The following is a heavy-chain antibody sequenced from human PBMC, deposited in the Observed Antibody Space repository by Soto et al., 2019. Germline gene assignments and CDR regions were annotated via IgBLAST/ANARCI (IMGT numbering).Heavy chain of an antibody. CDR2: IFYSGST. V-gene: IGHV4-39*01. J-gene: IGHJ6*04. CDR1: GGSISSSSYY. D-gene: IGHD2-15*01. CDR3: ARHLTYWSAGSCYSDFPYYGMDV. Sequence: QLQLQESGPGLVKPSETLSLTCTVSGGSISSSSYYWGWIRQPPGKGLEWIGSIFYSGSTYYNPSLKGRVSRSVGTSKNQFSLKRSSVAAADTAVYYWARHLTYWSAGSCYSDFPYYGMDVWGEGTTVTVSS.